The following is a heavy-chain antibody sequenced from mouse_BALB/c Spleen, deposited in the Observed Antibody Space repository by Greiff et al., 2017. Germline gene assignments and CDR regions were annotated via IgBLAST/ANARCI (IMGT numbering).Heavy chain of an antibody. D-gene: IGHD2-4*01. CDR2: IYPGDGDT. Sequence: QVQLQQSGPELVKPGASVKISCKASGYAFSSSWMNWVKQRPGQGLEWIGRIYPGDGDTNYNGKFKGKATLTADKSSSTAYMQLSSLTSVDSAVYFCARSAYDYDWFAYWGQGTLVTGSA. J-gene: IGHJ3*01. CDR3: ARSAYDYDWFAY. CDR1: GYAFSSSW. V-gene: IGHV1-82*01.